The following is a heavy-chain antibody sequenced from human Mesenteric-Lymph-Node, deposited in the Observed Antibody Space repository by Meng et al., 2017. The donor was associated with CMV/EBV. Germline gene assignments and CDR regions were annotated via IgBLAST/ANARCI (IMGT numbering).Heavy chain of an antibody. CDR3: ARGYCNGTGCYRYFDY. CDR1: DFTFDDYA. D-gene: IGHD2-2*02. J-gene: IGHJ4*02. CDR2: IRGNGGST. V-gene: IGHV3-64*02. Sequence: GGSLRLSCIVSDFTFDDYAMNWVRQAPGKGLEYVSAIRGNGGSTYYADSVKGRFTISRDNSKNTLYLQMGSLRPEDMAVYYCARGYCNGTGCYRYFDYWGQGTLVTVSS.